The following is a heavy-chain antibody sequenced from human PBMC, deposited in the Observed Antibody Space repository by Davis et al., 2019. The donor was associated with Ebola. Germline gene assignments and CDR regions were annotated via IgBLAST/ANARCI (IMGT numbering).Heavy chain of an antibody. CDR1: GYTFTSYY. CDR3: ASAHKWELFGRYGMDV. D-gene: IGHD1-26*01. CDR2: INPSGGST. Sequence: ASVKVSCKASGYTFTSYYMHWVRQAPGQGLEWMGIINPSGGSTSYAQKFQGRVTMTRDTSTSTVYMELSSLRSEDTAVYYCASAHKWELFGRYGMDVWGQGTTVTVSS. V-gene: IGHV1-46*01. J-gene: IGHJ6*02.